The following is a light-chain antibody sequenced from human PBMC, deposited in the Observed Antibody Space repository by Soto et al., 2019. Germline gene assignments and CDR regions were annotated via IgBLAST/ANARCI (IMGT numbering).Light chain of an antibody. Sequence: SYELTQPPSVSLAPGQTASLSCGGHDIGAESVHWYQQKPGLAPILVVYANTNRPSGIPDRFSGFNSGSTATLTISGVEAGDEADYYCQVWHSGSDQVVFGGGTKLTVL. CDR3: QVWHSGSDQVV. CDR1: DIGAES. V-gene: IGLV3-21*02. J-gene: IGLJ2*01. CDR2: ANT.